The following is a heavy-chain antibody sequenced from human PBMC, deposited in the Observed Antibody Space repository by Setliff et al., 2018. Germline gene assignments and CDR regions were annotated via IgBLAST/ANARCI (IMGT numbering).Heavy chain of an antibody. Sequence: GGSLRLSCEASGFSFSNYAMNWVRQAPGKGLEWVASFSSRNDYIYHADSVKGRFTISRDNAKTSLYLQMDSLRAEDTAVYFCARSPGWIPWFDSWGQGTLVTV. CDR2: FSSRNDYI. CDR3: ARSPGWIPWFDS. J-gene: IGHJ5*01. CDR1: GFSFSNYA. V-gene: IGHV3-21*01. D-gene: IGHD5-18*01.